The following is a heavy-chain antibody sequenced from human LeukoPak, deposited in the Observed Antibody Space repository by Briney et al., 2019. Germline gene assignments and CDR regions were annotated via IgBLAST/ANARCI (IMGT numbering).Heavy chain of an antibody. CDR3: ARAVRGYSYACLPY. D-gene: IGHD5-18*01. V-gene: IGHV1-18*01. J-gene: IGHJ4*02. Sequence: ASMKVSCKASSYTFSSYGISWVRQAPGQGLEWMGWISAYDGNTDYAQNLQGRVTMTTDTSTSTAYMELRSLRSDDTAVYYCARAVRGYSYACLPYWGQGTLVTVSS. CDR1: SYTFSSYG. CDR2: ISAYDGNT.